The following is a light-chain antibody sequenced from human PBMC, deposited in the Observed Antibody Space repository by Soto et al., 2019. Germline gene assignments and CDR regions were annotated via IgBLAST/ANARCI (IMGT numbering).Light chain of an antibody. CDR1: QSVSSY. V-gene: IGKV3-11*01. J-gene: IGKJ2*01. CDR2: DAS. Sequence: EIVLTQSPATLSLSPGERATLSCRASQSVSSYLAWYQQKPGQAPRLLIYDASNRATGIPARFSGSGSGTDFTLTISSLEPEDLAIYYCQQRSDWPLTFVQGTKLEIK. CDR3: QQRSDWPLT.